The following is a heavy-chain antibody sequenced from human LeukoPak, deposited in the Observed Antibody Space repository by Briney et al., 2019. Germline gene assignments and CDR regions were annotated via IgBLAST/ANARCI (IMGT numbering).Heavy chain of an antibody. CDR1: GGSISSYY. J-gene: IGHJ3*02. D-gene: IGHD1-26*01. CDR3: ARDLSKKWDAFDI. V-gene: IGHV4-4*07. Sequence: SETLSLTCTVSGGSISSYYWSWIRQPAGGGLEWIGRIYTSGSTNYNPSLRSRVTMSVDTSKNQFSLKLSSVTAADTAVYYCARDLSKKWDAFDIWGQGTMVTVSS. CDR2: IYTSGST.